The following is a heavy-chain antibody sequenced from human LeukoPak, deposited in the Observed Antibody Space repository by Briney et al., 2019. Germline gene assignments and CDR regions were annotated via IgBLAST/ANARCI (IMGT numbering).Heavy chain of an antibody. CDR3: ASAPPVGPYYYYYYMDV. D-gene: IGHD1-26*01. CDR1: GGSISSSSYY. J-gene: IGHJ6*03. CDR2: IYYSGST. Sequence: SETLSLTCTVSGGSISSSSYYWGWIRQPPGKGLEWIGSIYYSGSTYYNPSLKSRVTISVDTSKNQFSLKLSSVTAADTAVYYCASAPPVGPYYYYYYMDVWGKGTTVTVSS. V-gene: IGHV4-39*07.